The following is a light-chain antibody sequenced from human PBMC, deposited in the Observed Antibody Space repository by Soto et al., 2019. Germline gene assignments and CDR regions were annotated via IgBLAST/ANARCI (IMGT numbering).Light chain of an antibody. V-gene: IGKV1-39*01. CDR1: QSISSY. J-gene: IGKJ2*01. Sequence: IQMTQSPSSLFASVGDRVTITCRASQSISSYLNWYQQKPGKAPKLLIYAASNLQSGVPSRFSGSGSGTDFTLTISSLQPEDFAAYYCQQSYSTPTCGQGTKLEIK. CDR3: QQSYSTPT. CDR2: AAS.